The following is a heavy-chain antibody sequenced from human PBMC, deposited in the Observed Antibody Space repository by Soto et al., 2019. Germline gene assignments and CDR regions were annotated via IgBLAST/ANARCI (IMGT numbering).Heavy chain of an antibody. V-gene: IGHV1-18*01. J-gene: IGHJ6*02. CDR1: FYIFTISG. D-gene: IGHD3-16*01. Sequence: APLQVSLQECFYIFTISGFSWVRQAPRNGLEWMGWISAYNGNTNYAQKLQGRVTMTTDTSTSAAYMELRSLRSNDTAVYYFAVHHGGGVHYYYYGMDFLGQGTTVTVSS. CDR2: ISAYNGNT. CDR3: AVHHGGGVHYYYYGMDF.